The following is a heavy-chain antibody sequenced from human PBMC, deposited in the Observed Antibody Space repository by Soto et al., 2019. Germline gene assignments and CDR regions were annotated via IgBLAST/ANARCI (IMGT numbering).Heavy chain of an antibody. J-gene: IGHJ4*02. D-gene: IGHD4-17*01. CDR2: IWYDGSNK. CDR3: ARDRRTTVTTYYFDY. V-gene: IGHV3-33*01. CDR1: GFTFSSYG. Sequence: GESLKISCAASGFTFSSYGMHLVLHAPGKGLEWVAVIWYDGSNKYYADSVKGRFTISRDNSKNTLYLQMNSLRAEDTAVYYCARDRRTTVTTYYFDYWGQGTLVTVSS.